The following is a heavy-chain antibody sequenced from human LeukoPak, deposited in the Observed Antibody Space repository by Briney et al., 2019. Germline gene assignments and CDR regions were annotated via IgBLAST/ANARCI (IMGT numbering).Heavy chain of an antibody. J-gene: IGHJ3*02. CDR2: IYYSGST. Sequence: SETLSLTCTVSGGSISSYYWSWIRQPPGKGLEWIGYIYYSGSTNYNPSLKSRVTISVDTSKNQFSLKLSSVTAADTAVYYCARDFLMVRGVILPDAFDIWGQGTMVTVSP. D-gene: IGHD3-10*01. V-gene: IGHV4-59*01. CDR3: ARDFLMVRGVILPDAFDI. CDR1: GGSISSYY.